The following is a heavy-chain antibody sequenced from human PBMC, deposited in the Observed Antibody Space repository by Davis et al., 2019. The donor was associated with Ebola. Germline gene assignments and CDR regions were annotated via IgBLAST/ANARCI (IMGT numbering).Heavy chain of an antibody. V-gene: IGHV3-23*01. J-gene: IGHJ4*02. Sequence: GESLKISCAASGFTFSSYSMSWVRQAPGKGLEWVSAISGSGGSTYYADSVKGRFTISRDNSKNTLYLQMNSLRAEDTAVYYCAKSPKAVAGWGVFDYWGQGTLGTVSS. D-gene: IGHD6-19*01. CDR3: AKSPKAVAGWGVFDY. CDR2: ISGSGGST. CDR1: GFTFSSYS.